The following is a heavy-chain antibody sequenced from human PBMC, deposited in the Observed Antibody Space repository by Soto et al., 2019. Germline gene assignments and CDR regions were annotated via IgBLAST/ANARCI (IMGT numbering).Heavy chain of an antibody. CDR1: GFTSSSYA. V-gene: IGHV3-23*01. Sequence: PGGSLRLSCAASGFTSSSYAMSWVRQAPGKGLEWVSAISGSGSNTYYADSVKDRFTVSRDNSKNTLFLQMNSLRAEDTAVYYCAKALRYFDWLVRPWNAMDVWGQGTTVTVSS. J-gene: IGHJ6*02. CDR3: AKALRYFDWLVRPWNAMDV. CDR2: ISGSGSNT. D-gene: IGHD3-9*01.